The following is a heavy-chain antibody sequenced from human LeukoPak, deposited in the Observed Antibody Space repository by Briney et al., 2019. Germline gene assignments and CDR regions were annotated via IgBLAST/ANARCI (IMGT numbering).Heavy chain of an antibody. Sequence: WASVKVSCKASGYTLTSYYMHWVRQAPGQGLEWMGIINPSGGSTSYAQKFQGRVTMTRDMSTSTVYMELSSLRSEDTAVYYCARPRSGSDFDYWGQGTLVTVSS. CDR3: ARPRSGSDFDY. CDR2: INPSGGST. D-gene: IGHD1-26*01. J-gene: IGHJ4*02. CDR1: GYTLTSYY. V-gene: IGHV1-46*01.